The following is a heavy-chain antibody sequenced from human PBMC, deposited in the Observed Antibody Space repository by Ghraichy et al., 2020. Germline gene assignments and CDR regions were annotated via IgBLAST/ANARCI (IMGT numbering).Heavy chain of an antibody. CDR3: ARDLTYYRDYYGMDV. CDR1: GFTVSSNY. Sequence: GESLNISCAASGFTVSSNYMSWVRQAPGKGLEWVSVIYSGGSTYYADSVKGRFTISRDNSKNTLYLQMNSLRAEDTAVYYCARDLTYYRDYYGMDVWGQGTTVTVSS. V-gene: IGHV3-53*01. J-gene: IGHJ6*02. CDR2: IYSGGST. D-gene: IGHD1-14*01.